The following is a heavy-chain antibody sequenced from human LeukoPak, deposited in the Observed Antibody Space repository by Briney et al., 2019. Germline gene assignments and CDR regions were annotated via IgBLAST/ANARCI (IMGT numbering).Heavy chain of an antibody. CDR3: ARLGTYCGGDCTNWYFDL. CDR1: GYSFSSYW. D-gene: IGHD2-21*02. CDR2: IYPGDSDT. V-gene: IGHV5-51*01. J-gene: IGHJ2*01. Sequence: GESLNISCKGSGYSFSSYWIGWVRQMPGKGLEWMGIIYPGDSDTRYNPSFQGQVTISADKSISTASLQWNSLKASDTAMYYCARLGTYCGGDCTNWYFDLWGRGTLVTVSS.